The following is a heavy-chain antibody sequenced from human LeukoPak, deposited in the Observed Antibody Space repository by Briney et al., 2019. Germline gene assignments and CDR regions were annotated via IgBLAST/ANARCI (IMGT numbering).Heavy chain of an antibody. Sequence: PGGSLKLSCAASGFSFSSYAMSWVRQAPGKGLEWVSSISGSGDNTYYAESVKGRFTTSRDNSKNTLFLQMNSLRAEDTAVFYCAKRSGYTTGWFFDFWGRGTLVTVSS. CDR3: AKRSGYTTGWFFDF. CDR1: GFSFSSYA. J-gene: IGHJ4*02. V-gene: IGHV3-23*01. D-gene: IGHD6-19*01. CDR2: ISGSGDNT.